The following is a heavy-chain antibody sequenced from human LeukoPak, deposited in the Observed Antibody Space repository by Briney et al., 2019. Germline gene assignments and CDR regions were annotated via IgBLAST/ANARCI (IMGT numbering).Heavy chain of an antibody. CDR3: ARDQSQWQVPQHWFDP. CDR1: GDSVRSDAYY. Sequence: SETLSLTCTVSGDSVRSDAYYWSWMRQSPEKGLEWIGTIYRSMSTNYNPSLKSRVTISVDTSKNQFSLRLSSVTAADTALYYCARDQSQWQVPQHWFDPWGQGTLVTVSS. V-gene: IGHV4-61*08. J-gene: IGHJ5*02. CDR2: IYRSMST. D-gene: IGHD6-19*01.